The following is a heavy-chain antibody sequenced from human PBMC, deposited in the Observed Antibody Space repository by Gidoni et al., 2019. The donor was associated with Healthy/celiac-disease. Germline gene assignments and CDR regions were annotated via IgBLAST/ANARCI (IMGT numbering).Heavy chain of an antibody. Sequence: EVQLVESGGGLVKPGGSLRLSCAASGFTFSHAWMSWVRQAPGKGLEWVGRIKSKTDGGTTDYAAPVKGRFTISRDDSKNTLYLQMNSLKTEDTAVYYCTTIYGDYIFDYWGQGTLVTVSS. V-gene: IGHV3-15*01. D-gene: IGHD4-17*01. J-gene: IGHJ4*02. CDR2: IKSKTDGGTT. CDR1: GFTFSHAW. CDR3: TTIYGDYIFDY.